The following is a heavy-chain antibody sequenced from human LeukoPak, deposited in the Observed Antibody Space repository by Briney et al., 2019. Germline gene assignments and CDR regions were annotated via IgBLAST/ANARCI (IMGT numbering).Heavy chain of an antibody. V-gene: IGHV4-38-2*02. CDR2: IYHSGST. J-gene: IGHJ4*02. CDR1: GYAVTSGGFS. CDR3: ARDATNYYGSGSPLYDY. Sequence: SETLALTCTVSGYAVTSGGFSWNWIRQPPGKGLEWIGRIYHSGSTYYNPSLKSRVSISVDTSKNQFSLKLSFVTAADTAIYYCARDATNYYGSGSPLYDYWGQGTLVTVSS. D-gene: IGHD3-10*01.